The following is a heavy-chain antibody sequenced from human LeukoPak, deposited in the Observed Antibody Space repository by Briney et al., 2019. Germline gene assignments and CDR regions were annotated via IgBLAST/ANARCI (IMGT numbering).Heavy chain of an antibody. CDR2: IYYSGST. Sequence: SETLSLTCTVSGGSISSSSYYWGWIRQPPGKGLEWIGSIYYSGSTYYNPSLKSRVTISVDTSKNQFSLRLSSVTAADTAVYYCARLAAIRSYAFDIWGQGTMVTVSS. J-gene: IGHJ3*02. D-gene: IGHD2-15*01. CDR1: GGSISSSSYY. V-gene: IGHV4-39*01. CDR3: ARLAAIRSYAFDI.